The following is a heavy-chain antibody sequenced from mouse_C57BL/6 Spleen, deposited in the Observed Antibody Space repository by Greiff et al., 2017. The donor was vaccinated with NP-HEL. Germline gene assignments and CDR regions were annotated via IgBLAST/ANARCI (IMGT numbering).Heavy chain of an antibody. CDR2: IDPSDSYT. J-gene: IGHJ1*03. V-gene: IGHV1-69*01. CDR3: ARAGGRYFDV. D-gene: IGHD3-3*01. Sequence: VQLQQSGAELVMPGASVKLSCKASGYTFTSYWMHWVKQRPGQGLEWIGEIDPSDSYTNYNQKFKGKSTLTVDKSSSTAYMQLSSLTSEDSAVYYCARAGGRYFDVWGTGTTVTVSS. CDR1: GYTFTSYW.